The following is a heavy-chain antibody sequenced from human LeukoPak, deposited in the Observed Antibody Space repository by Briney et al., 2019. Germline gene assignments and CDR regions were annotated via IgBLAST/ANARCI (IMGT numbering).Heavy chain of an antibody. V-gene: IGHV4-30-4*01. D-gene: IGHD4-17*01. CDR2: IYYSGST. CDR3: ARENYGDYGYLQH. CDR1: GGSISSGDYY. J-gene: IGHJ1*01. Sequence: PSETLSLTCTVSGGSISSGDYYWSWIRQPPGKGLEWIGYIYYSGSTYYNPSLKSRVTISVDTSKNQFSLKLSSVTAADTAVYYCARENYGDYGYLQHWGQGTLVTVSS.